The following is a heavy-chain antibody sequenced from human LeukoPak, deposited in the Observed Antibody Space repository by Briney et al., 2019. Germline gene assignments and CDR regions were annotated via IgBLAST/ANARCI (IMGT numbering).Heavy chain of an antibody. V-gene: IGHV1-18*01. D-gene: IGHD3-10*01. J-gene: IGHJ4*02. CDR1: GYTFTIYG. Sequence: ASVKVSCKASGYTFTIYGISGVRQAPGQGREWMGWISAYNGNTNYSQKLQGRVTMTTDTSTSTAYMELRSLRSDDTAVYYCARSPNYYGSGLDYWGQGTLVTVSS. CDR2: ISAYNGNT. CDR3: ARSPNYYGSGLDY.